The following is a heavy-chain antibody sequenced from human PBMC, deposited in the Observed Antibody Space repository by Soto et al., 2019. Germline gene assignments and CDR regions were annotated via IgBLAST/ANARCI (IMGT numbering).Heavy chain of an antibody. CDR2: ISAHNGNT. CDR3: ARGRYGDY. Sequence: QVHLVQSGAEVKKPGASVKVSCKGSGYTFTSYGITWVRQAPGQGLEWMGWISAHNGNTDYAQKLQGTVTVTRDTSTGTAYMERRSLRADDTAVYYCARGRYGDYWGQGALVTVSS. J-gene: IGHJ4*02. V-gene: IGHV1-18*01. CDR1: GYTFTSYG. D-gene: IGHD1-1*01.